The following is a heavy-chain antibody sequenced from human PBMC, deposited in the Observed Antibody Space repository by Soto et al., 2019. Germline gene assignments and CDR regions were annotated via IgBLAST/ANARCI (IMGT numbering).Heavy chain of an antibody. V-gene: IGHV4-31*03. CDR1: VGSIRSGGYD. Sequence: SETLSLTCRVSVGSIRSGGYDWSWIRQHPGKGLECIGYINYSGSTYYNPSLKSRVTISVDMSRNQFSLKLSSVTAADTAVYYCERVTSGYDSRARIDSSGQGTLVTVPQ. D-gene: IGHD5-12*01. CDR3: ERVTSGYDSRARIDS. J-gene: IGHJ4*02. CDR2: INYSGST.